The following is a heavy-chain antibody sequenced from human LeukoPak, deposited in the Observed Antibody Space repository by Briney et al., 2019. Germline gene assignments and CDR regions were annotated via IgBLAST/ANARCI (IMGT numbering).Heavy chain of an antibody. D-gene: IGHD6-13*01. J-gene: IGHJ4*02. CDR2: ISGSGGST. V-gene: IGHV3-23*01. Sequence: PGGSLRLSCAASGFTFSSYAMSWVRQAPGRGLEWVSAISGSGGSTYYADSVKGRFTISRDNSKNTLYLQMNSLRAEDTAVYYCAKRIAAAGTWYFDYWGQGTLVTVSS. CDR1: GFTFSSYA. CDR3: AKRIAAAGTWYFDY.